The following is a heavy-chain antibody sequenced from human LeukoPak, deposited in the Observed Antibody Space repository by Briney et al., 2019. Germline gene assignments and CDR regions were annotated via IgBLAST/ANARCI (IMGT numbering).Heavy chain of an antibody. CDR2: VNRDGSET. CDR1: GFTLSNHW. V-gene: IGHV3-7*01. CDR3: AREPFDY. J-gene: IGHJ4*02. Sequence: GGSLRLSCAASGFTLSNHWMTWVRQVPGRGPEWVANVNRDGSETYYLDYVKGRFTIARDNAKNSLYLQMSSLRDEDTAVYYCAREPFDYWGQGILVTVSS.